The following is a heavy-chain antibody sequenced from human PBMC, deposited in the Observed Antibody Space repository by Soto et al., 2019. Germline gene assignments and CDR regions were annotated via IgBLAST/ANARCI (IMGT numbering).Heavy chain of an antibody. CDR2: IYYNGST. CDR1: GGSIIGYF. J-gene: IGHJ5*02. CDR3: AVRGYSYGFNWFDP. V-gene: IGHV4-59*01. D-gene: IGHD5-18*01. Sequence: SETLSLTCTVSGGSIIGYFWSWIRQPPGKGLEWIGYIYYNGSTNYNPSLKSRVTISVDTSKNQFSLKLTSVTAADTAVYYCAVRGYSYGFNWFDPWGEGTLVTVLL.